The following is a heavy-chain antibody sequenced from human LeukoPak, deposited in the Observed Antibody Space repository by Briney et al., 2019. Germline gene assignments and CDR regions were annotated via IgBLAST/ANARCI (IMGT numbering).Heavy chain of an antibody. CDR1: GGPISSYY. V-gene: IGHV4-59*01. D-gene: IGHD3-3*01. CDR3: AGDWN. CDR2: IYYSGST. J-gene: IGHJ4*02. Sequence: SETLSLTCTVSGGPISSYYWSWIRQPPGKGLEWIGYIYYSGSTNYNPSLKSRVTISVDTSKNQFSLKLSSVTAEDTAVYYCAGDWNWGQGTLVTVSS.